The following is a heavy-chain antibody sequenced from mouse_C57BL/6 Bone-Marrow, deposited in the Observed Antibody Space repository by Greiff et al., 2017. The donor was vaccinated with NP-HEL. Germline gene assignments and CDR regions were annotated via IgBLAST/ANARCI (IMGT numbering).Heavy chain of an antibody. V-gene: IGHV1-55*01. Sequence: VQLQQPGAELVKPGASVKMSCKASGYTFTSYWITWVKQRPGQGLEWIGDIYPGSGSTNYNEKFKSKATLTVDTSSSTAYMQLSSLTSEDSAVYYCAKKRNYYGSPYAMDYWGQGTSVTVSS. CDR3: AKKRNYYGSPYAMDY. J-gene: IGHJ4*01. CDR2: IYPGSGST. CDR1: GYTFTSYW. D-gene: IGHD1-1*01.